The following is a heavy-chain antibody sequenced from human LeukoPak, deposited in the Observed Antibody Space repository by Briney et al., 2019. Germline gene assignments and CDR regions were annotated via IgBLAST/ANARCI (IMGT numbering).Heavy chain of an antibody. D-gene: IGHD6-19*01. CDR1: GGSVSSGSYY. J-gene: IGHJ4*02. CDR3: AREGSGWFYYFDY. V-gene: IGHV4-61*01. CDR2: IYYSGST. Sequence: SETLSLTCTVSGGSVSSGSYYWSWIRQPPGKGLEWIGYIYYSGSTSYNPSLKSRVTISVDTSKNQFSLKLSSVTAADTAVYYCAREGSGWFYYFDYWGQGTLVTVSS.